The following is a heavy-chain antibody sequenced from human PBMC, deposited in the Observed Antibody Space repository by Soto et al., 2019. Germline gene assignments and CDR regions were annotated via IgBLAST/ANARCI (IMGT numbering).Heavy chain of an antibody. CDR2: LSYDGTNK. Sequence: QVQLVESGGGVVQPGRSLRLSCAASGFTFSSHTMHWVRQAPGKGLEWVAVLSYDGTNKYYADSVKGRFTISRDNSKNTLYLQMNSLTKADTAVYHCARRYSSNWFENWFDTWGQGSLVTVSS. CDR3: ARRYSSNWFENWFDT. J-gene: IGHJ5*02. D-gene: IGHD6-13*01. CDR1: GFTFSSHT. V-gene: IGHV3-30-3*01.